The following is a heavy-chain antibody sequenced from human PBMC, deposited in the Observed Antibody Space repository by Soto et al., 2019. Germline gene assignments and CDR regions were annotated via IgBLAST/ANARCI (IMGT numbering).Heavy chain of an antibody. J-gene: IGHJ4*02. CDR1: GFTFSSHA. D-gene: IGHD6-13*01. V-gene: IGHV3-30-3*01. CDR2: ISYDESNK. Sequence: QVQLVESGGGAVQPGRSLRLSCVASGFTFSSHAMHWVRQAPGKGLECVAIISYDESNKYYGDSVRGRLTISRDNSKNTIYLQMNSLRAEDTAVYYCARDQTGITTTGGGRIDYWGQGTLVTVSS. CDR3: ARDQTGITTTGGGRIDY.